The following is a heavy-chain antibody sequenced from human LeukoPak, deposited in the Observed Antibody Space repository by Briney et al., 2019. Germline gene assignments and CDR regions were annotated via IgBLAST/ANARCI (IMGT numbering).Heavy chain of an antibody. J-gene: IGHJ4*02. V-gene: IGHV3-30-3*01. CDR3: AVQWPPPSDDY. D-gene: IGHD6-19*01. Sequence: GGSLRLSCAASGFTFSPHAMHWVRQAPGKGLKWVAVISSDGSDKYYADSVQGRFTISRDNSKNTLYLQMNSLRAEDTAVYYCAVQWPPPSDDYWGQGTLVTVSS. CDR1: GFTFSPHA. CDR2: ISSDGSDK.